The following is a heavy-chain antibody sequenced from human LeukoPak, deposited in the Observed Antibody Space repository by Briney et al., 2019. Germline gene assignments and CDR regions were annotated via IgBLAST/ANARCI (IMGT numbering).Heavy chain of an antibody. CDR3: AKARIAAAGTGAFDV. CDR1: GFTFSSYG. D-gene: IGHD6-13*01. V-gene: IGHV3-23*01. Sequence: GGSLRLSCAASGFTFSSYGMTWVRLAPGKGLEWVSAFSATDGSAQYAESVKGRFTISRDNSKNSLYLQMNSLRDEDTAVYYCAKARIAAAGTGAFDVWGQGTMVTVSS. J-gene: IGHJ3*01. CDR2: FSATDGSA.